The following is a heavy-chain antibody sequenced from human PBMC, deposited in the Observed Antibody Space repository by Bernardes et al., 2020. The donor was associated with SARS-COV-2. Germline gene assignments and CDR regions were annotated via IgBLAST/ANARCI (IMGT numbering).Heavy chain of an antibody. D-gene: IGHD6-19*01. J-gene: IGHJ6*02. Sequence: ASVKVSCKASGYTFSSYYIHWVRQAPGQGLEWMGKINPVDGGTSYAQKFQGRVTISVDTSKNQFSLKLSSVTAADTAVYYCARAEGIAVAGTWGRPLGANYYGMDVWGQGTTVTVSS. V-gene: IGHV1-46*01. CDR3: ARAEGIAVAGTWGRPLGANYYGMDV. CDR1: GYTFSSYY. CDR2: INPVDGGT.